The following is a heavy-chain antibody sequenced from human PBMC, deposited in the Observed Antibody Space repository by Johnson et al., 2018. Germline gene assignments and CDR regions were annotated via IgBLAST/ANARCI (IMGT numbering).Heavy chain of an antibody. D-gene: IGHD2-2*01. V-gene: IGHV3-15*01. J-gene: IGHJ6*02. CDR3: TSMEGVVVVAAPSYYYGVDL. CDR1: GFTFTNAW. Sequence: VQLVESGGGLVKPGGSLRLSCAASGFTFTNAWMSWVRQAPGKGLEWVGRIKSKTDGGTMDYAAPVNGRFTISRDDSKNTLYLQMNSLKTEDTAVYYCTSMEGVVVVAAPSYYYGVDLWGQGTTVTVSS. CDR2: IKSKTDGGTM.